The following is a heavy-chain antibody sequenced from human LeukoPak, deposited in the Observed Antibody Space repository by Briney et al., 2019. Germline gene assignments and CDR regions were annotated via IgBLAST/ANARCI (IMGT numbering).Heavy chain of an antibody. Sequence: SETLSLTCGVYGGSLSGHYWSWIRQPPGKGLEWIGEINHSRSANYNSSLKSRVSISVDTSRNHFSLRLNSVTAADTALYFCARGRKDVAIVPTAVLGVWFDPWGQGTLVTVSS. V-gene: IGHV4-34*01. CDR3: ARGRKDVAIVPTAVLGVWFDP. CDR1: GGSLSGHY. CDR2: INHSRSA. D-gene: IGHD2-15*01. J-gene: IGHJ5*02.